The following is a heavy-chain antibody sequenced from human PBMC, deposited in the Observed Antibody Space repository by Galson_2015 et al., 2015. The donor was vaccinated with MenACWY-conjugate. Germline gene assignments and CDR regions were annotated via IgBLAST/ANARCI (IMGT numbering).Heavy chain of an antibody. Sequence: SLRLSCAASGFTFSSYWMHWVRQGPGKGLVWVSRINSDGSSTRYADSVKGRFTISRDNAKNTLYLQMNSLRAEDTAVYDCARTASDSSGYYHFDNWGQGTLVTVSS. CDR2: INSDGSST. CDR1: GFTFSSYW. V-gene: IGHV3-74*01. D-gene: IGHD3-22*01. CDR3: ARTASDSSGYYHFDN. J-gene: IGHJ4*02.